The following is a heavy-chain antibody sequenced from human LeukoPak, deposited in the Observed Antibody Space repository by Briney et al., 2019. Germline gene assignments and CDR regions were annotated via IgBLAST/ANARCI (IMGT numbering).Heavy chain of an antibody. CDR1: GGSISSNSFY. V-gene: IGHV4-39*07. J-gene: IGHJ4*02. CDR2: IYYSGST. D-gene: IGHD3-16*01. Sequence: SETLSLTCTVSGGSISSNSFYWGWIRQPPGKGLEWIGSIYYSGSTYYNPSLKSRVTISVDTSKNQFSLKLSSVTAADTAVYYCARGPTFIDYWAREPWSPSRQ. CDR3: ARGPTFIDY.